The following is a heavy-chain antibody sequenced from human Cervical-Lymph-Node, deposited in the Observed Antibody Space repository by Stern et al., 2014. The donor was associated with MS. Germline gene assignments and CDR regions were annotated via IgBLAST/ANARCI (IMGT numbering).Heavy chain of an antibody. CDR3: ARQNYYNGMDV. CDR2: INPSGGRT. J-gene: IGHJ6*02. D-gene: IGHD2/OR15-2a*01. Sequence: QVQLVQSGAEVKKPGASVKVSCKASGYTFTSDNMHWVRQAPGQGLEWMGIINPSGGRTSYAQKFQGRVTMTRDTSTSTVHMELSSLRSEDTAVYYCARQNYYNGMDVWGQGTTVTVSS. CDR1: GYTFTSDN. V-gene: IGHV1-46*01.